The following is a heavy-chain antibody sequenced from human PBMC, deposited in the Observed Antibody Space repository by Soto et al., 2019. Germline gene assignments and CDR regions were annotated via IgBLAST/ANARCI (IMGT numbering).Heavy chain of an antibody. J-gene: IGHJ4*02. CDR2: IYYSGST. CDR1: GGSISSYY. CDR3: ARAWRTDYYCDY. V-gene: IGHV4-59*01. D-gene: IGHD2-21*02. Sequence: PSETLSLTCTVSGGSISSYYWSWIRQPPGKGLEWIGYIYYSGSTNYNPSLKSRVTISVDTSKNQFSLKLSSVTAADTAVYYCARAWRTDYYCDYWGQGTLVTVSS.